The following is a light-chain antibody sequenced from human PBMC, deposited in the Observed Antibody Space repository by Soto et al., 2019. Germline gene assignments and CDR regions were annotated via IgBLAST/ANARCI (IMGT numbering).Light chain of an antibody. CDR2: GAS. CDR3: QQYGSSVT. CDR1: QSVSSSY. Sequence: EIVLTQSPGTLSLSPVERAALSCRASQSVSSSYLAWYQQKPGQAPRLLIYGASSRATGIPDRFSGSGSGTDFTLTISRLEPEDFAVYYCQQYGSSVTFGQGTKV. V-gene: IGKV3-20*01. J-gene: IGKJ1*01.